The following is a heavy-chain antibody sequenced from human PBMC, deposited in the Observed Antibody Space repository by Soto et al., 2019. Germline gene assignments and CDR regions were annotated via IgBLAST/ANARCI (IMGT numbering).Heavy chain of an antibody. CDR2: ISGSGGSK. CDR1: GFTFSSYA. J-gene: IGHJ5*02. Sequence: EVQLLESGGGLVQPGGSLRLSCAASGFTFSSYAMSWVRQAPGKGLEWVSAISGSGGSKYYADSVKGRFTISRDNSKNTLYLQMNSLRAEDTAVYYCAKVAGAYDFWSGYDDNWFDPWGQGTLVTVSS. V-gene: IGHV3-23*01. D-gene: IGHD3-3*01. CDR3: AKVAGAYDFWSGYDDNWFDP.